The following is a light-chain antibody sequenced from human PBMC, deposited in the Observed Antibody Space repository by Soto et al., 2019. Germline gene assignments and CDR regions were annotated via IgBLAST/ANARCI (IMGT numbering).Light chain of an antibody. CDR1: QTISRH. Sequence: DIQMTQSPSSLSASVGDRVTIACRASQTISRHVSWFQQKPGKAPKVLIYAASSVRSGVPSRFSGSGSETDFTLTISSLQPEDSATYYCQQTYITPWTVRQGNKVEI. J-gene: IGKJ1*01. CDR3: QQTYITPWT. CDR2: AAS. V-gene: IGKV1-39*01.